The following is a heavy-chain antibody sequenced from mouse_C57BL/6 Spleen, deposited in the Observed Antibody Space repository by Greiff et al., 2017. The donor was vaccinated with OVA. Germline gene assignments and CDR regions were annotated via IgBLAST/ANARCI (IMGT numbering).Heavy chain of an antibody. D-gene: IGHD1-1*01. J-gene: IGHJ2*01. V-gene: IGHV1-64*01. CDR3: ARDYYGSSPYFDY. Sequence: QVQLQQPGAELVKPGASVKLSCKASGYTFTSYWMHWVKQRPGQGLEWIGMIHPNSGSTNYNEKFKSKATLTVDTSSSTAYMQLSSLTSEDSAVYYCARDYYGSSPYFDYWGQGTTLTVSS. CDR2: IHPNSGST. CDR1: GYTFTSYW.